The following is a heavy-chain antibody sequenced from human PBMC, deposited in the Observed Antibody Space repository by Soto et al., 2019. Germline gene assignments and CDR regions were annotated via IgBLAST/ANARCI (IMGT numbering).Heavy chain of an antibody. Sequence: DVQLVESGGGLVQPGRYLRLSCAASGFIFAAFAMHWVRQAPGKGLERVSGISWNSGSTDYAAAVKGRFIISRDNARNSLYLPMNSLRPEDTALYYCARDTDSDTWNDLFDYWGQGALVIVS. V-gene: IGHV3-9*01. CDR1: GFIFAAFA. J-gene: IGHJ4*02. D-gene: IGHD1-1*01. CDR2: ISWNSGST. CDR3: ARDTDSDTWNDLFDY.